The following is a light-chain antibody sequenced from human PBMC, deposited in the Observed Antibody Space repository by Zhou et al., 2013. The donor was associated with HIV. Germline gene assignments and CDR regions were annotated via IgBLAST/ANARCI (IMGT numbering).Light chain of an antibody. CDR1: QGISSY. CDR3: QQANSFPWT. CDR2: AAS. J-gene: IGKJ1*01. V-gene: IGKV1-9*01. Sequence: DIQMTQSPSSLSASVGDRVTITCRASQGISSYLAWYQQKPGKAPKLLIYAASTLQSGVPSRFSGSGSGTEFTLTINSLQPEDFATYYCQQANSFPWTFGQGTKVEVK.